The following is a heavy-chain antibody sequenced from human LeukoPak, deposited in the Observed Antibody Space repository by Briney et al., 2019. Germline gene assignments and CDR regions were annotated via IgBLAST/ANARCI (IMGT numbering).Heavy chain of an antibody. J-gene: IGHJ4*02. Sequence: PGGSLRLSCAASGFMFRSYGMHWVRQAPGKGLEWVAVIWYDGSNKYYTDSVKGRFTISRDNSNNTLYLQMNSLRVEDTAVYYCARGHVRGYSYGFGYWVQGSLVTVSS. CDR2: IWYDGSNK. CDR1: GFMFRSYG. D-gene: IGHD5-18*01. CDR3: ARGHVRGYSYGFGY. V-gene: IGHV3-33*08.